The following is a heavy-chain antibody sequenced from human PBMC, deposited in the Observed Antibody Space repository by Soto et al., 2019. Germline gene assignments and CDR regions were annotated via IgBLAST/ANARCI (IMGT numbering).Heavy chain of an antibody. CDR1: GGSVSSGSYY. J-gene: IGHJ3*02. CDR2: IYYSGST. Sequence: PSETLSLTCTVSGGSVSSGSYYWSWIRQPPGKGLEWIGYIYYSGSTNYNPSLKSRVTISVDTSKNQFSLKLSSVTAADTAVYYCARGVRIAAAAAFDIWGQGKMVTVSS. CDR3: ARGVRIAAAAAFDI. V-gene: IGHV4-61*01. D-gene: IGHD6-13*01.